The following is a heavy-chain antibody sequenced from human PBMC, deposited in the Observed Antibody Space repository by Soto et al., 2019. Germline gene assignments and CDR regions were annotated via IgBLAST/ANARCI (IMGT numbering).Heavy chain of an antibody. D-gene: IGHD1-26*01. V-gene: IGHV3-7*01. CDR1: GFTFSSYW. CDR3: ARDRVGTTRDKAPDF. Sequence: GGSLRLSCAASGFTFSSYWMSWVRQAPGEGLEWVANMNQDGSEKYYVDSMKGRFTISRDNAKNSLYLQMNSLRAEDTAVYYCARDRVGTTRDKAPDFWGQGTLVTVSS. J-gene: IGHJ4*02. CDR2: MNQDGSEK.